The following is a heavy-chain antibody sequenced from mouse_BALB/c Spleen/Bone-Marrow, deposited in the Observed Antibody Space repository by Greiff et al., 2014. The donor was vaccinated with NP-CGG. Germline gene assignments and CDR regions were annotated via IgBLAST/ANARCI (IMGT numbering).Heavy chain of an antibody. CDR1: GFNIKDTY. CDR2: IDPANGNT. D-gene: IGHD2-2*01. J-gene: IGHJ3*01. V-gene: IGHV14-3*02. CDR3: ARNYGYGKSFAY. Sequence: EVQGVESGAELVKPGASVKLSCTAPGFNIKDTYMHWVKQRPEQGLEWIGRIDPANGNTKYDPKFQGKATITADTSSNTAYLQLSSLTSEDTAVYYCARNYGYGKSFAYWGQGTLVTVSA.